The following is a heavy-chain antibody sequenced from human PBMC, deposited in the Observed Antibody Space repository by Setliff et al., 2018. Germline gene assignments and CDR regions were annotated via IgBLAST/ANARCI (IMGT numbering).Heavy chain of an antibody. CDR2: ISAYNGNT. J-gene: IGHJ6*02. D-gene: IGHD3-3*01. CDR3: ASDGQGNYNFWSGSYYYYGMDV. Sequence: ASVKVSCKASGYTFTSYAMHWVRQAPGQRLEWMGWISAYNGNTNYAQKLQGRVTMTTDTSTSTAYMELRSLRSDDTAVYYCASDGQGNYNFWSGSYYYYGMDVWGQGTTVTVSS. CDR1: GYTFTSYA. V-gene: IGHV1-18*01.